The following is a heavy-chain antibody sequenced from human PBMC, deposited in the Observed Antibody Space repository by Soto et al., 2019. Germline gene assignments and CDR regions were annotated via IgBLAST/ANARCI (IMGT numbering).Heavy chain of an antibody. CDR3: ERAASITVAGTSFDY. CDR1: GFTFSSHS. D-gene: IGHD6-19*01. CDR2: ISFDGSYK. Sequence: QVQLVESGGGVAQPGRSLRLSCAASGFTFSSHSMHWVRQAPGKGLEWVAVISFDGSYKYYADSVKGRFTNSRDNSKNTLDQQTNRLRAEDTAVYYCERAASITVAGTSFDYWGQGTLVTVSS. V-gene: IGHV3-30-3*01. J-gene: IGHJ4*02.